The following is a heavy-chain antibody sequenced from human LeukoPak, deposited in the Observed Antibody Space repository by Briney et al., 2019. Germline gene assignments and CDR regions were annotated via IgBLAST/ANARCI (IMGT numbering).Heavy chain of an antibody. V-gene: IGHV4-59*01. CDR1: GGSISSYY. CDR3: ARDHHWFDP. J-gene: IGHJ5*02. CDR2: IYYSGST. Sequence: PSETLSLTCTVSGGSISSYYWSWIRQPPGKGLEWIGYIYYSGSTNYNPSLKSRVTISVYTSKNQFSLKLSSVTAADTAVYYCARDHHWFDPWGQGTLVTVSS.